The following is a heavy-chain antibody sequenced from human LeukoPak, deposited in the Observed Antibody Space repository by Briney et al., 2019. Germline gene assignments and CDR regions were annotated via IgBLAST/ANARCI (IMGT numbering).Heavy chain of an antibody. D-gene: IGHD1-26*01. V-gene: IGHV3-23*01. CDR2: ISGSGGST. Sequence: LSGGSLRLSCAASGFTFSSYAMSWVRQAPGKGLEWVSVISGSGGSTYYAASVKGRFTISRDNSKNTLYLQMNSLRVEDTAVYYCAKEPYSGSHFDYWGQGTLVTVSS. CDR3: AKEPYSGSHFDY. J-gene: IGHJ4*02. CDR1: GFTFSSYA.